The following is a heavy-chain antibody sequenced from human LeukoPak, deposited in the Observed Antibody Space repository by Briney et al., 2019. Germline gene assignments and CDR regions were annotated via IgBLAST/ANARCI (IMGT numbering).Heavy chain of an antibody. CDR1: GFTFSSYS. D-gene: IGHD5-18*01. J-gene: IGHJ4*02. CDR2: ISSSSSYI. Sequence: GGSLRLSCAASGFTFSSYSMNWVRQAPGKGLEWASSISSSSSYIYYADSVKGRFTISRDNAKNSLYLQMNSLRAEDTAVYYCAGDGAPRGYSYGPVFDYWGQGPRSPSPQ. V-gene: IGHV3-21*01. CDR3: AGDGAPRGYSYGPVFDY.